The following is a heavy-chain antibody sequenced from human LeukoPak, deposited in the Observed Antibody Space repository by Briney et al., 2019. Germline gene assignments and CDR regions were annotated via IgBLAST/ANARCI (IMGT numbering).Heavy chain of an antibody. CDR1: GFTFSSYI. CDR2: MSSDGTNK. CDR3: VRSDWFDN. J-gene: IGHJ5*02. V-gene: IGHV3-30-3*01. Sequence: GGSLRLSCAASGFTFSSYIMHWVRQAPGKGLEWVAVMSSDGTNKYFADSVKGRFTISRDNSKSTLYLQMNGLRPEDTAVYYCVRSDWFDNWGQGTLVTVSS.